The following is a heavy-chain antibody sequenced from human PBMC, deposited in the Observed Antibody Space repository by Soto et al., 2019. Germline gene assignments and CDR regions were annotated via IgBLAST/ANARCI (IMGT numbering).Heavy chain of an antibody. CDR2: ISAYNGNT. V-gene: IGHV1-18*01. CDR1: GYTFTSYG. Sequence: ASVKVSCKASGYTFTSYGICWVRQAPGQGLEWMGWISAYNGNTNYAQKLQGRVTMTTDTSTSTAYMELRSLRSDDTAVYYCARFDFWMSYYYMDVWGKGTTVTVSS. J-gene: IGHJ6*03. CDR3: ARFDFWMSYYYMDV. D-gene: IGHD3-3*01.